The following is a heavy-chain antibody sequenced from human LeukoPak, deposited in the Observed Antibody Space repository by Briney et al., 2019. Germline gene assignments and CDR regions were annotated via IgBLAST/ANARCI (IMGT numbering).Heavy chain of an antibody. CDR2: ISGSGGST. J-gene: IGHJ4*02. D-gene: IGHD5-18*01. Sequence: QPGGSLRLSCAASRFTFSSYAMSWVRQAPGKGLEWVSAISGSGGSTYYADSVKGRFTISRDNAKTSLYLQMNSLRAEDTAVYYCARDLSGVTGYTYGRGIDYWGQGTLVTVSS. CDR1: RFTFSSYA. V-gene: IGHV3-23*01. CDR3: ARDLSGVTGYTYGRGIDY.